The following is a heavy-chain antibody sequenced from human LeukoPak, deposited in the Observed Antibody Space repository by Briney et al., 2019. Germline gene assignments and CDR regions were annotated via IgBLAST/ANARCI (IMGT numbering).Heavy chain of an antibody. V-gene: IGHV4-34*01. D-gene: IGHD1-26*01. CDR3: VRQIGACAFDV. CDR1: GGSFSGYY. J-gene: IGHJ3*01. Sequence: PSETLSLTCAVYGGSFSGYYWSWIRQPPGKGLEWIGTFYHGGSTYYNPSLKSRVTISVDTSKNQVTLKLTSVTAADTGLYYCVRQIGACAFDVWGQGTMVTVSS. CDR2: FYHGGST.